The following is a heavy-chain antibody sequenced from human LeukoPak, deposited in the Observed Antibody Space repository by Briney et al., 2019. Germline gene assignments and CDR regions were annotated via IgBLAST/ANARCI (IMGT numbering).Heavy chain of an antibody. Sequence: PGGSLRLSCAASGFTVSSNYMSWVPQAPGNGVEWVSVIYSGSNTYYAESVKGRITISRDNSKNTLYFQMNSLRPEDTAVYFCAREGSGYTYGYNDAFDLWGQGTMVTVSS. D-gene: IGHD5-18*01. CDR3: AREGSGYTYGYNDAFDL. V-gene: IGHV3-53*01. CDR2: IYSGSNT. CDR1: GFTVSSNY. J-gene: IGHJ3*01.